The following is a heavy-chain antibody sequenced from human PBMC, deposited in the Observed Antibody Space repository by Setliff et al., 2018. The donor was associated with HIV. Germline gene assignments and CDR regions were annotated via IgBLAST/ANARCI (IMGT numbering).Heavy chain of an antibody. CDR3: ARAPFRGGSFGWFDP. Sequence: SETLSLTCTVSGGSFTSGRYYWTWIRQRPGHPGKGLEWIGYIHHSGPTYYTPSLHGRVTMSLDTSKNQFSLNLTSVTAADTAVYYCARAPFRGGSFGWFDPWGQGTLVTVSS. D-gene: IGHD2-15*01. J-gene: IGHJ5*02. CDR1: GGSFTSGRYY. V-gene: IGHV4-31*03. CDR2: IHHSGPT.